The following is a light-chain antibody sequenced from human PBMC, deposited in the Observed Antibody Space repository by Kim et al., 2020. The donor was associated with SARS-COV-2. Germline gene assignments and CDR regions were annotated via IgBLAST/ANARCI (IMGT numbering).Light chain of an antibody. V-gene: IGKV1-27*01. J-gene: IGKJ5*01. CDR3: QKNNASPLT. CDR1: QFIPIF. Sequence: ASLRDRVTITCQASQFIPIFLHLYPQKPGKVPQLLFYAASTLQSGVPSRFSGSGSGTDFTLTIGSLQTEDFATYYCQKNNASPLTFGPGTRVDIK. CDR2: AAS.